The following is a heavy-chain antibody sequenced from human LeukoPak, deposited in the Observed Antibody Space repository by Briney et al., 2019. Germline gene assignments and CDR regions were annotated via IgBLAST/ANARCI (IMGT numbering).Heavy chain of an antibody. J-gene: IGHJ5*02. Sequence: SETLSLTCAVYGGSSSGYYWSWIRQPPGKGLEWIGEINHSGSTNYNPSLKSRVTISVDTSKNQFSLKLSSVTAADTAVYYCARGIAVAGTPMNPWGQGTLVTVSS. CDR3: ARGIAVAGTPMNP. CDR2: INHSGST. V-gene: IGHV4-34*01. D-gene: IGHD6-19*01. CDR1: GGSSSGYY.